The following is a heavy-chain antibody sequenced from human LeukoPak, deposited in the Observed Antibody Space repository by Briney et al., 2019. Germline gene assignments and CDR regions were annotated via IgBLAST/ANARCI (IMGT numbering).Heavy chain of an antibody. CDR2: INPNSGGT. CDR3: ARDGESAMGYY. J-gene: IGHJ4*02. V-gene: IGHV1-2*02. D-gene: IGHD5-18*01. Sequence: SVKVSCKASGYTLTGFYIHWVRQAPGQGLEWMGWINPNSGGTNYAQKFQGRVTMTRDTSISTAYMELSRLRSDDTAVYYCARDGESAMGYYWGQGTLVTVSS. CDR1: GYTLTGFY.